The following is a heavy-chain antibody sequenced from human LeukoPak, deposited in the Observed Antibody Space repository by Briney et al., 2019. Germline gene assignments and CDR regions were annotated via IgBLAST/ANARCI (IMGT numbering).Heavy chain of an antibody. J-gene: IGHJ5*02. D-gene: IGHD2-2*01. V-gene: IGHV6-1*01. Sequence: SQTLSLTCAISGDSVSSNSVTWNWIRQSPSRGLEWLGRTYYRSTWYNDYAVSVRGRITVNPDTSKNQFSLHLNSVTPEDTAVYYCARRLTQYDCFDPWGQGFLVTVFS. CDR1: GDSVSSNSVT. CDR2: TYYRSTWYN. CDR3: ARRLTQYDCFDP.